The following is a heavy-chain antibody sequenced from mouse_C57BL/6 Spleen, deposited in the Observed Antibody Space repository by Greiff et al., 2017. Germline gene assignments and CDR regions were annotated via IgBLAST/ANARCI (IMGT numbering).Heavy chain of an antibody. V-gene: IGHV14-2*01. CDR2: IDPEDGET. CDR1: GFNIKDYY. J-gene: IGHJ2*01. D-gene: IGHD2-4*01. Sequence: EVQLQQSGAELVKPGASVKLSCTASGFNIKDYYMHWVKQRTEQGLEWIGRIDPEDGETKYAPKFQGKATITADTSSNTAYLQLSSLTSEDTAVYYCASDYDYESYFDDWGKGTTLTVSS. CDR3: ASDYDYESYFDD.